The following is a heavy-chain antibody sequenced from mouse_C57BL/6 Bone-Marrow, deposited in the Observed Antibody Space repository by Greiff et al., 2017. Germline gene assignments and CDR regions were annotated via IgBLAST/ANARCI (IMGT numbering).Heavy chain of an antibody. CDR2: INPNNGGT. D-gene: IGHD1-1*01. V-gene: IGHV1-26*01. CDR3: ARDGSSSYGYFDV. Sequence: EVQLQQSGPELVKPGASVKISCKASGYTFTDNYMNWVKQSHGKSLEWIGDINPNNGGTSYNQKFKGKATLTVDTSSSTAYMELRSLTSEDSAVYYCARDGSSSYGYFDVWGTGTTVTVSS. J-gene: IGHJ1*03. CDR1: GYTFTDNY.